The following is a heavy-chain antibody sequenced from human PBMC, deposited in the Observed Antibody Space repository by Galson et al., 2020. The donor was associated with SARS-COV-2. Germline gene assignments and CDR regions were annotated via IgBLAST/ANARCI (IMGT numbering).Heavy chain of an antibody. V-gene: IGHV3-23*01. CDR3: AIKEGYYYYGMDV. CDR1: GFTFSSYA. CDR2: ISGSGGST. Sequence: GASLKISCAASGFTFSSYAMNWVRQAPGKGLEWVSAISGSGGSTYYADSVKGLFTISRDNSKNTLYLQMNSLRAEDTAVYYCAIKEGYYYYGMDVWGQGTTVTVSS. J-gene: IGHJ6*02.